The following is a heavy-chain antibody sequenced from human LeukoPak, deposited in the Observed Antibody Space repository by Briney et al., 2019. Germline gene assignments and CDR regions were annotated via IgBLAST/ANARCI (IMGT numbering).Heavy chain of an antibody. CDR1: GFTFSDYY. D-gene: IGHD3-22*01. J-gene: IGHJ4*02. CDR3: ARTREDYFDSSGYYSFDY. V-gene: IGHV3-11*01. Sequence: GGSLRLSCAASGFTFSDYYMSWIRQAPGKGLEWLSYISGSGYTISYADSVKGRFTISRDNAKNSLYLQMSSLRTEDTAVYYCARTREDYFDSSGYYSFDYWGQGTLVPVSS. CDR2: ISGSGYTI.